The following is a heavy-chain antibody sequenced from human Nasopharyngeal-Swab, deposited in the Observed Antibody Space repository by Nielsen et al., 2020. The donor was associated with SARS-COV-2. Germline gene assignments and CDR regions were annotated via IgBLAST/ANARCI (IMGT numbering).Heavy chain of an antibody. CDR1: GYSFTSYW. D-gene: IGHD2-15*01. Sequence: GEALKISCKGSGYSFTSYWISWGRQRPGKGLERMGRIDPSDSYTNYSPSFQGHVTISADKSISTAYLQWSSLKASDTAMYYCARLGVYCSGGSCYGWFDPWGQGTLVTVSS. V-gene: IGHV5-10-1*01. CDR3: ARLGVYCSGGSCYGWFDP. J-gene: IGHJ5*02. CDR2: IDPSDSYT.